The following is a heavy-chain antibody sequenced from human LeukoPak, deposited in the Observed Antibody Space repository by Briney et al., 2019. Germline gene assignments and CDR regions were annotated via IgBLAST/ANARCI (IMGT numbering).Heavy chain of an antibody. V-gene: IGHV1-18*01. J-gene: IGHJ4*02. D-gene: IGHD2-2*01. CDR2: ISGYNDNT. CDR1: GYTCTSFG. CDR3: AREDTRRGSRGYFDY. Sequence: GASVKLSCKASGYTCTSFGISWVRQAPGQGLEWMGWISGYNDNTNYTQNLQGRVPMTTDTSTSTAYMELRSLRSDDTAVYYCAREDTRRGSRGYFDYWGQGTLVTVSS.